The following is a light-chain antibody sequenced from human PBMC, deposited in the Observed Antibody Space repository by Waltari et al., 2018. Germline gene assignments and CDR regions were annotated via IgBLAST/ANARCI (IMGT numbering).Light chain of an antibody. V-gene: IGKV1-39*01. CDR3: QQSYTTAYT. CDR1: QSISTS. J-gene: IGKJ2*01. Sequence: IQMTQSPSSLSASVGDRVTITCRASQSISTSLNWYQQVPWKAPKPLIYVASTLQRVVPSRFSGSGSVTDFSLTISSLQPEDFATYYCQQSYTTAYTFGQGTKLEIK. CDR2: VAS.